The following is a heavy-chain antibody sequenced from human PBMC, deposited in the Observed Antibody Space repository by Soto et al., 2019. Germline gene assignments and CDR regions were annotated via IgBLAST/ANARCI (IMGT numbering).Heavy chain of an antibody. CDR2: ITWNSDEI. D-gene: IGHD3-22*01. J-gene: IGHJ3*02. CDR1: GFTFDDYA. Sequence: GGSLRLSCAASGFTFDDYAMHWVRQRPGRGLEWVSGITWNSDEIGYPDSVKGRFSISRDNAKKYLYLQMNSLRPDDTALYYCARGDYYDSSGPFSAAFDIWGQGTMVTVS. V-gene: IGHV3-9*01. CDR3: ARGDYYDSSGPFSAAFDI.